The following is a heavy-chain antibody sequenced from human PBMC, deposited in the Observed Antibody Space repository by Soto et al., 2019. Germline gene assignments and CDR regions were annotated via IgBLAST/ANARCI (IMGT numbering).Heavy chain of an antibody. D-gene: IGHD5-12*01. CDR3: ARDGKVDIDRGGYYYYDMDV. CDR2: IFTSGSA. CDR1: GGSVGTGINY. Sequence: QVQLQELGPGLVRPSETLSLTCTVSGGSVGTGINYWTWIRQPPGEGLEWIGNIFTSGSANYDPSLKTRVTISVDTSKNQFSLKLTSVTAADTAVYYCARDGKVDIDRGGYYYYDMDVWGQGTTVTVSS. J-gene: IGHJ6*02. V-gene: IGHV4-61*01.